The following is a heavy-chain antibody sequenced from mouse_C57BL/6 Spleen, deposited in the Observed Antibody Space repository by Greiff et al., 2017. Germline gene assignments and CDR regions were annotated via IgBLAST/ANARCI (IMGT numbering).Heavy chain of an antibody. D-gene: IGHD1-1*01. Sequence: QVHVKQPGAELVKPGASVKLSCKASGYTFTSYWMHWVKQRPGQGLEWIGMIHPNSGSTNYNEKFKSKATLTVDKSSSTAYMQLSSLTSEDSAVYYCARGGLLRSYFDYWGQGTTLTVSS. V-gene: IGHV1-64*01. J-gene: IGHJ2*01. CDR3: ARGGLLRSYFDY. CDR1: GYTFTSYW. CDR2: IHPNSGST.